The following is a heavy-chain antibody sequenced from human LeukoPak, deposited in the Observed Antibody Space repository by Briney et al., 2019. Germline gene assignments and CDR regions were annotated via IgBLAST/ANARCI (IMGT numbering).Heavy chain of an antibody. J-gene: IGHJ4*02. D-gene: IGHD4-17*01. Sequence: PSETLSLTCTVSGGSISSSSYYCGWIRQPPGKGLEWIGSIYYSGSNYYNPSLKSRVTIPVATSKNLFSLKLSSVTAADTAVYYCARSGDYGDSFDYWGQGTLVTVSS. V-gene: IGHV4-39*01. CDR3: ARSGDYGDSFDY. CDR1: GGSISSSSYY. CDR2: IYYSGSN.